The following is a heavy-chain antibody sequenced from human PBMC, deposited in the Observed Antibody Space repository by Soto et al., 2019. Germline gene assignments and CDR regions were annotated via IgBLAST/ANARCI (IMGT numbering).Heavy chain of an antibody. CDR3: AKDDYYGSGSYYEGWDYYYNDSMDV. CDR1: GFTFSSYG. V-gene: IGHV3-30*18. D-gene: IGHD3-10*01. CDR2: ISYDGSNK. J-gene: IGHJ6*02. Sequence: GGSLRLSCAASGFTFSSYGMHWVRQAPGKGLEWVAVISYDGSNKYYADSVKGRFTISRDNSKNTLYLQMNSLRAEDTAVYYCAKDDYYGSGSYYEGWDYYYNDSMDVWCQGTTDTVSS.